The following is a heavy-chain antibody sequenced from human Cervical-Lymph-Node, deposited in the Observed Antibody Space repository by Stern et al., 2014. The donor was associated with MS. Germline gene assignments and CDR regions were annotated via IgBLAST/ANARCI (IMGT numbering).Heavy chain of an antibody. CDR1: GGTFSSDA. CDR2: IISIFGTA. Sequence: VQLGQSGAEVKKPGSSVKVSCKSSGGTFSSDAISWVRQAPGQGLEWMGVIISIFGTANYAQKFQSRVTTTADESTRTAYIQMSSLRSEDTDVYYCARGELKEGLVRGMDVWGQGTTVTVSS. J-gene: IGHJ6*02. D-gene: IGHD1-26*01. V-gene: IGHV1-69*01. CDR3: ARGELKEGLVRGMDV.